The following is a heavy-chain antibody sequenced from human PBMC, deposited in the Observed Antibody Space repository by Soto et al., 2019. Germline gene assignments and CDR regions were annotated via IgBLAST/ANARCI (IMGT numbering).Heavy chain of an antibody. J-gene: IGHJ4*02. V-gene: IGHV3-23*01. D-gene: IGHD2-2*01. CDR3: AKIICTTNCYDY. CDR2: INGGGGTT. Sequence: PWGVLRLSCTASGFTFSSYAMSWVRQAPGKGLEWVSSINGGGGTTNYADSVKGRFTISRDNSKNTMYLQMSSLRAEDTALYFCAKIICTTNCYDYWGQGTLVTVSS. CDR1: GFTFSSYA.